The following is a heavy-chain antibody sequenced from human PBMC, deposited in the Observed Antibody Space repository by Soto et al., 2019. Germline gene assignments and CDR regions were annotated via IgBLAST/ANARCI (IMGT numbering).Heavy chain of an antibody. CDR1: GYTFTSYG. CDR2: ISAYNGNT. D-gene: IGHD3-10*01. J-gene: IGHJ4*02. CDR3: ASSTYYYGSGSFHFDY. Sequence: AASVKVSCKASGYTFTSYGISWVRQAPGQGLEWMGWISAYNGNTNYAQKLQGRVTMTTDTSTSTAYMELRSLRSDDTAVYYCASSTYYYGSGSFHFDYWGQGTLVTVSS. V-gene: IGHV1-18*04.